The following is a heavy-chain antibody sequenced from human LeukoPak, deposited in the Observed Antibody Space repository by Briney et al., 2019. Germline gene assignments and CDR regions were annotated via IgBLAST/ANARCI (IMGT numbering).Heavy chain of an antibody. Sequence: PGGSLRLSCAASGFTFSSYAMTWVRQASGKGLEWVAAISASGGSTFHADSVQGRFIISRDHSKNTLYLQMSSLRAEDTALYYCATRSGIAAATTNYYYGMDVWGQGTTVTVSS. CDR1: GFTFSSYA. CDR2: ISASGGST. D-gene: IGHD6-13*01. V-gene: IGHV3-23*01. J-gene: IGHJ6*01. CDR3: ATRSGIAAATTNYYYGMDV.